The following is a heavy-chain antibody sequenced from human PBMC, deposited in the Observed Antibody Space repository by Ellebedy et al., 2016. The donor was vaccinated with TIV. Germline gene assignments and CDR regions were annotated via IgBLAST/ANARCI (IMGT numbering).Heavy chain of an antibody. CDR1: GYTFTSYA. D-gene: IGHD6-13*01. V-gene: IGHV1-18*01. CDR3: ARDKYSSSWYGAFDI. Sequence: ASVKVSCKASGYTFTSYAMHWVRQAPGQGLEWMGWISAYNGNTNYAQKLQGRVTMTTDTSTSTAYMELRSLRSDDTAVYYCARDKYSSSWYGAFDIWGQGTMVTVSS. J-gene: IGHJ3*02. CDR2: ISAYNGNT.